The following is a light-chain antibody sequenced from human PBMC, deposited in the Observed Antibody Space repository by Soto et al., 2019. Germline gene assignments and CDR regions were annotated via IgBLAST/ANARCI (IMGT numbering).Light chain of an antibody. Sequence: QSVLTQPASVSGSAGQSITISCTGTSSDIEDYNYVSWYQHHPGKAPKFMIYEVSNRPSGVPNRFSGSKSGNTASLTISGLQAEDEADYYCSAYTGSNSFVFGTGTKVTVL. CDR2: EVS. V-gene: IGLV2-14*01. CDR3: SAYTGSNSFV. J-gene: IGLJ1*01. CDR1: SSDIEDYNY.